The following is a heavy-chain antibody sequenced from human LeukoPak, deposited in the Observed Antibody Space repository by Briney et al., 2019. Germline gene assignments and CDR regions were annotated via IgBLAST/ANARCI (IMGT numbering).Heavy chain of an antibody. Sequence: SVKVSCKASGGTFSSYAISWVRQAPGQGLEWMGGIIPIFGTANYAQKFQGRVTITADESTSTAYMELSSLRSEDTAVYYCARATYGGNSVGLYFDYWSQGALVTVSS. V-gene: IGHV1-69*13. CDR1: GGTFSSYA. J-gene: IGHJ4*02. D-gene: IGHD4-23*01. CDR3: ARATYGGNSVGLYFDY. CDR2: IIPIFGTA.